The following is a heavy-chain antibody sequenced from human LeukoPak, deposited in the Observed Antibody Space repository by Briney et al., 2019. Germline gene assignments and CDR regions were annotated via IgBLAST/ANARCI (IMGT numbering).Heavy chain of an antibody. CDR1: GYTFTGYY. CDR2: IKPNSGGT. D-gene: IGHD3-9*01. CDR3: ARGEANGLRYFDWLLD. J-gene: IGHJ4*02. V-gene: IGHV1-2*06. Sequence: ASVKVSCKASGYTFTGYYIHWVRQAPGQGLECMGRIKPNSGGTNYAQKFQGRVTMTRDTSISTAYMELSRLRSDDTAVYYCARGEANGLRYFDWLLDWGQGTLVTVSS.